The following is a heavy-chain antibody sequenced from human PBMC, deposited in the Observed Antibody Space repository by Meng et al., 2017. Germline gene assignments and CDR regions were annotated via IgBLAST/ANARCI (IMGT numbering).Heavy chain of an antibody. V-gene: IGHV2-5*01. CDR1: GFSLSTSGVG. CDR3: AHRSAGLAASPYYFDY. J-gene: IGHJ4*02. D-gene: IGHD6-13*01. CDR2: IVSNDDK. Sequence: HIPLKESGPTLVKPPQTLTLTCTFSGFSLSTSGVGVCWIRQPPAKALEWLALIVSNDDKRYSPSLKSRLTITKDTSKNQVVLTMTNMDPVDTATYYCAHRSAGLAASPYYFDYWGQGTLVTVSS.